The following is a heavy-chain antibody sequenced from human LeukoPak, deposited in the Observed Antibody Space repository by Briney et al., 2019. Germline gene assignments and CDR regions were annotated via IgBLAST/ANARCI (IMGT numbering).Heavy chain of an antibody. CDR2: ISSSSSTI. V-gene: IGHV3-48*01. CDR1: GFTFRSFA. D-gene: IGHD6-13*01. CDR3: ARPLAAAGTGGDY. J-gene: IGHJ4*02. Sequence: PGRSLRLSCAASGFTFRSFAMHWVRQAPGKGLEWVSYISSSSSTIYYADSVKGRFTISRDNAKNSLYLQMNSLRAEDTAVYYCARPLAAAGTGGDYWGQGTLVTVSS.